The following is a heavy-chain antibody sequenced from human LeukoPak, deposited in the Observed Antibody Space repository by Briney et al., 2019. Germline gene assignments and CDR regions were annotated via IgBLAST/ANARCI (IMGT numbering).Heavy chain of an antibody. V-gene: IGHV4-4*07. Sequence: TSGTLSLTCTVSGGSISSYYWSWIRQPAGKGLEWIGRIYTSGSTNYNPSLKSRVTMSVDTSKNQFSLKLSSVTAADTAVYYCARVSYSYWYFDLWGRGTLVTVSS. D-gene: IGHD1-26*01. CDR3: ARVSYSYWYFDL. CDR2: IYTSGST. J-gene: IGHJ2*01. CDR1: GGSISSYY.